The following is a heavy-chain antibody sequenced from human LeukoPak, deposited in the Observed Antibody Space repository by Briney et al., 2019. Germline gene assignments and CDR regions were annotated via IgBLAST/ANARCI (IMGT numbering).Heavy chain of an antibody. CDR1: GGSISSSSYY. V-gene: IGHV4-39*01. D-gene: IGHD5-24*01. J-gene: IGHJ4*02. CDR2: IYYSGST. CDR3: ARLEGYSFDY. Sequence: TSETLSLTCTVSGGSISSSSYYWGWIRQPPGKGLEWIGGIYYSGSTYYNPSLKSRVTISVDTSKNQFSLKLSSVTAADTAVYYCARLEGYSFDYWGQGTLVTVSS.